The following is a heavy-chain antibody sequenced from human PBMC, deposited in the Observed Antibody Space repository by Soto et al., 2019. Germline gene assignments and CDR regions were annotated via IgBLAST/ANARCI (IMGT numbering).Heavy chain of an antibody. CDR2: IYYNGNT. CDR1: GASISSYY. J-gene: IGHJ6*02. Sequence: PSETLSLTCTVSGASISSYYWNWIRQSPGQGLEWIGHIYYNGNTKYNPFLESRLTISVDTSKNQFSLKLSSVTAADTAVYYCARLNGNCIRSSCHGHYAMDVWGQGTTVT. CDR3: ARLNGNCIRSSCHGHYAMDV. V-gene: IGHV4-59*08. D-gene: IGHD2-2*01.